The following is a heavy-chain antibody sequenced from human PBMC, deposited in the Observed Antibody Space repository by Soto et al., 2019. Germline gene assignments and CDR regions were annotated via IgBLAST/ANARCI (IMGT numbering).Heavy chain of an antibody. V-gene: IGHV1-3*01. CDR1: GHTFTSCA. D-gene: IGHD3-16*01. CDR2: IHAGNGDI. J-gene: IGHJ4*02. CDR3: ATRIGVGAKILVWGY. Sequence: QVQLVQSGAEVKKPGASVKVSCKASGHTFTSCAILWLPQAPGQSLERVGWIHAGNGDIKYSQKFQGRVTITGDTSESTGYMELSSLTSEDTAIYYCATRIGVGAKILVWGYWGQGSLVTVSS.